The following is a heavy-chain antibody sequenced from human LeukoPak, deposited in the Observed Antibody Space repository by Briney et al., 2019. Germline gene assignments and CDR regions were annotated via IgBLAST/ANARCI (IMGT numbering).Heavy chain of an antibody. D-gene: IGHD6-19*01. Sequence: GGSLRLSCAVSGFPFSVHEMNWVRQAPGKGLEWVSNIGSSGTTIYYADSVRGRFSISRDNAKSSLYLQMNSLRVEDTAVYYCALLAVASDFDYWGQGALVTVSS. CDR2: IGSSGTTI. CDR3: ALLAVASDFDY. CDR1: GFPFSVHE. J-gene: IGHJ4*02. V-gene: IGHV3-48*03.